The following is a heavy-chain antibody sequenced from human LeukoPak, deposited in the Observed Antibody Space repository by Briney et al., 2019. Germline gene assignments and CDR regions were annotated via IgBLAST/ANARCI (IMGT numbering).Heavy chain of an antibody. CDR3: AKNWVSSSSPMGFDP. D-gene: IGHD6-13*01. CDR2: ISGSGGST. Sequence: GGSLRLSCAASGFTFSSYAMSWVRQAPGKGLEWVPAISGSGGSTYYADSVKGRFTISRDNSKNTLYLQMNSLRAEDTAVYYCAKNWVSSSSPMGFDPWGQGTLVTVSS. V-gene: IGHV3-23*01. CDR1: GFTFSSYA. J-gene: IGHJ5*02.